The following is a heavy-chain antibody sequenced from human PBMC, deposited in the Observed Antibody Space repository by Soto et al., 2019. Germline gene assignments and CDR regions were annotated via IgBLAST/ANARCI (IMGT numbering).Heavy chain of an antibody. Sequence: SETLSLTCTVSGGSISSYYWSWIRQPAGKKLEWIGRIDTSGSTNYNPSHKSRVTMSVDASKNQFSLKVSSVTAADTAVYYCARDGDYDFWSGSPKDRDWYFDLWGRGTLVTVSS. CDR1: GGSISSYY. CDR2: IDTSGST. CDR3: ARDGDYDFWSGSPKDRDWYFDL. J-gene: IGHJ2*01. D-gene: IGHD3-3*01. V-gene: IGHV4-4*07.